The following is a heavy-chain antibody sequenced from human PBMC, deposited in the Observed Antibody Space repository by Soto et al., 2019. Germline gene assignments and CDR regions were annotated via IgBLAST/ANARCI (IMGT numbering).Heavy chain of an antibody. Sequence: EVQLMESGGGLVQPGGSLRLSCAASGFTFDNYAMNWVRQAPGKGLEWVSGISATGGSTYYAASVRGRFGISRDNSKNTLDLQMNSLRAEDTAVYYCARSLDVFLLVGELSSLVCDSWGQGTLFTASS. CDR1: GFTFDNYA. D-gene: IGHD3-10*01. CDR2: ISATGGST. J-gene: IGHJ4*02. V-gene: IGHV3-23*01. CDR3: ARSLDVFLLVGELSSLVCDS.